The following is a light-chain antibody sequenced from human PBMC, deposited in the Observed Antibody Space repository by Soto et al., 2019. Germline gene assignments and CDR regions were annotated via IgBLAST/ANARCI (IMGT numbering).Light chain of an antibody. CDR1: QSVSSTY. CDR2: GAS. CDR3: QQYSTSPGT. J-gene: IGKJ1*01. V-gene: IGKV3-20*01. Sequence: LSQSPVSLSFKIGERVIFYCRASQSVSSTYLAWYQQKPGQAPRLLIYGASSRATGIPDRFSGSGSGTDFTLTISRLQPEDFAVYYCQQYSTSPGTFAQATKVDI.